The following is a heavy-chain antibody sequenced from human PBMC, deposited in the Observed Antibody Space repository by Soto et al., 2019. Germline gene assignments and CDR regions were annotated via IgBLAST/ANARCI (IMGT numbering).Heavy chain of an antibody. J-gene: IGHJ5*02. D-gene: IGHD3-10*01. CDR2: IYHTGRT. CDR1: DDSISIGGYY. V-gene: IGHV4-31*03. Sequence: QVQLQESGPGRVRPLQTLSLSCTVSDDSISIGGYYWSWIRQHPGKGLEWIGYIYHTGRTSYNPSLKSRVTISLDSSKSQCSLRLTSVTVADTAVNYCARGVRAWGQGTLVTVSS. CDR3: ARGVRA.